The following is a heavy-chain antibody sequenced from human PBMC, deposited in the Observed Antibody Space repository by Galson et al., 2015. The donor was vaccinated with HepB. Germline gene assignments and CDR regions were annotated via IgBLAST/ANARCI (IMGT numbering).Heavy chain of an antibody. CDR3: ARDGLGGSITIFGVTKLYRGYFDY. CDR2: ISSSSSII. V-gene: IGHV3-48*01. Sequence: SLRLSCAASGFTFSSYSMNWVRQAPGKGLEWVSYISSSSSIIYYADSVKGRFTISRDNAKNSLYLQMNSLRAEDTAVYYCARDGLGGSITIFGVTKLYRGYFDYWGQGTLVTVSS. D-gene: IGHD3-3*01. CDR1: GFTFSSYS. J-gene: IGHJ4*02.